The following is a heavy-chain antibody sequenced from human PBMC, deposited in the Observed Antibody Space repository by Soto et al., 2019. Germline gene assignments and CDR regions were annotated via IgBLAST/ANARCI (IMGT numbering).Heavy chain of an antibody. CDR2: VYYSGTP. J-gene: IGHJ4*02. V-gene: IGHV4-39*07. CDR3: ARREIQGPIDY. D-gene: IGHD1-26*01. Sequence: SETLSLTCAVSGGSSRQSSYFWGWVRPPPGKGLEWIASVYYSGTPYYSPSLKSRVTISIDTSKTQISLKLTSVTAVDTAVYYCARREIQGPIDYWGQGTLVTVSS. CDR1: GGSSRQSSYF.